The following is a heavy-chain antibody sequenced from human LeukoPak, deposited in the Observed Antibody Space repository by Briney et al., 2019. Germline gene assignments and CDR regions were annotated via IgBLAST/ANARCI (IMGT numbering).Heavy chain of an antibody. CDR1: GGSFSGYY. CDR2: INHSGST. Sequence: SETLSLTCAVYGGSFSGYYWSWIRQPPGKGLEWIGEINHSGSTNYNPSLKSRVTISVDTSKNQFSLKLSSVTAADTAVYYCARGWLQSGFGYWGQGTLVTVSS. J-gene: IGHJ4*02. D-gene: IGHD5-24*01. CDR3: ARGWLQSGFGY. V-gene: IGHV4-34*01.